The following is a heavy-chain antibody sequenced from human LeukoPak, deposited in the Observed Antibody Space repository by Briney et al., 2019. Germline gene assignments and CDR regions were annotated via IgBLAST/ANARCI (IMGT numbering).Heavy chain of an antibody. D-gene: IGHD5-12*01. J-gene: IGHJ5*02. V-gene: IGHV3-48*03. Sequence: PGGSLRLSCAASGFTFSSYEMNWVRQAPGKGLEWVSYISSSGSTIYYADSVKGRFTISRDNAKNTLLLQMNSLRAEDTAMYYCASSPSGYAYWFDPWGQGTLVTVSS. CDR3: ASSPSGYAYWFDP. CDR1: GFTFSSYE. CDR2: ISSSGSTI.